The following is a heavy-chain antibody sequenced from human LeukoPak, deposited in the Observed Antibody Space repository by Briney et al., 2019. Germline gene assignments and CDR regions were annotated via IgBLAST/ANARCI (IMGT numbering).Heavy chain of an antibody. J-gene: IGHJ4*02. CDR1: GGSISSSPYY. CDR3: ARGRPYYNSSGYCDY. CDR2: IYYSGST. D-gene: IGHD3-22*01. V-gene: IGHV4-61*05. Sequence: SETLSLTCTVSGGSISSSPYYWGWIRQPPGKGLEWIGYIYYSGSTNYNPSLKSRVTISVDTSKNQFSLKLSSVTAADTAVYYCARGRPYYNSSGYCDYWGQGTLVTVSS.